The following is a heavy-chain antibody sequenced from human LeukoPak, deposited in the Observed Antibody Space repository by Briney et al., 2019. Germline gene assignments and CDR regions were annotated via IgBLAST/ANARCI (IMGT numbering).Heavy chain of an antibody. CDR1: GYTFTSYY. D-gene: IGHD3-22*01. V-gene: IGHV1-46*01. CDR3: ARDHGYDSSGYHNWFDP. Sequence: ASVKVSCKASGYTFTSYYMHWVRPAPGQGLDWMGIINPSGGSTSYAQKFQGRVTMTRDTSTSTVYMELSSLRSEDTAVYYCARDHGYDSSGYHNWFDPWGQGTLVTVSS. J-gene: IGHJ5*02. CDR2: INPSGGST.